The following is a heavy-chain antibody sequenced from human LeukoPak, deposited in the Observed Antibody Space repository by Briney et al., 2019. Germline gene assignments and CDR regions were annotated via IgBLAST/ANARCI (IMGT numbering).Heavy chain of an antibody. J-gene: IGHJ4*02. Sequence: GRSLRLSCAASGFTFDDYTMHWVRQAPGKGLEWVSGISWTSGSIGYADSVKGRFTISRDNAKNSLYLQMNTVRAEDTALYYCAKDTYYGSGSYMDYWGQGTLVTVSS. V-gene: IGHV3-9*01. D-gene: IGHD3-10*01. CDR1: GFTFDDYT. CDR2: ISWTSGSI. CDR3: AKDTYYGSGSYMDY.